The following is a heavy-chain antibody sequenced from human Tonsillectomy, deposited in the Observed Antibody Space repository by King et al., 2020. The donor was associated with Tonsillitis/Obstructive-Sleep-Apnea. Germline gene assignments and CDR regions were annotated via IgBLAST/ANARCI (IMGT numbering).Heavy chain of an antibody. V-gene: IGHV4-34*01. CDR2: INHSGST. J-gene: IGHJ6*03. CDR1: GGSFSGYY. D-gene: IGHD2-2*01. CDR3: ARAPIVVVPAATLRVHHYMDV. Sequence: VQLQQWGAGLLKPSETLSLICAVYGGSFSGYYWSWIRQPPGKGLEWIGEINHSGSTNYNSSLKSRVTISVDTSKNQFSLKLGSVTAADTAVYYCARAPIVVVPAATLRVHHYMDVWGKGTTVTVSS.